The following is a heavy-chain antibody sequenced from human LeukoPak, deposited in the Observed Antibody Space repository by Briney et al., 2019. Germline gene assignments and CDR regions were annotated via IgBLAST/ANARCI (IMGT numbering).Heavy chain of an antibody. CDR1: GFTFDDYA. V-gene: IGHV3-9*01. CDR2: ISWNSGST. CDR3: AKDKRSSSWSYFDY. D-gene: IGHD6-13*01. Sequence: PGGSLRLSCAASGFTFDDYAMHWVRQAPGKGLEWVSGISWNSGSTGYADSVKGRFTISRDNAKNSLYLQMNSLRPEDTALYYCAKDKRSSSWSYFDYWGQGTLVTVSS. J-gene: IGHJ4*02.